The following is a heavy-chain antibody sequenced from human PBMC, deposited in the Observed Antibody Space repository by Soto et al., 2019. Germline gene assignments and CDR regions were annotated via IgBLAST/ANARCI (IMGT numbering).Heavy chain of an antibody. CDR3: KEVQATTII. J-gene: IGHJ4*02. V-gene: IGHV3-73*01. Sequence: PGGSLRLSCAASGFTFSGSAMHWVRQASGKGLEWVGRIRSKANSYATAYAASVKGRFTISRDDSKNTAYLQMNSLKTEDTAVYYCKEVQATTIIWGQGTLVTVPS. D-gene: IGHD5-12*01. CDR2: IRSKANSYAT. CDR1: GFTFSGSA.